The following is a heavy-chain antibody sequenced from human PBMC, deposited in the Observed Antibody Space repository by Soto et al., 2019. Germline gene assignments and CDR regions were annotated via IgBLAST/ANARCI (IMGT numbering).Heavy chain of an antibody. CDR3: ARERGGYGLFDC. Sequence: QLQLQESGSGLVKPSHTLSLTCTVSGGSISDAAYSWSWIRQPPGKGLEWIGYIYPSGMPFYNPSLRSRVTISIDRSNDQFSLNLRSVTAADTAVYYCARERGGYGLFDCWGQGILVTVSS. V-gene: IGHV4-30-2*01. D-gene: IGHD5-18*01. CDR2: IYPSGMP. CDR1: GGSISDAAYS. J-gene: IGHJ4*02.